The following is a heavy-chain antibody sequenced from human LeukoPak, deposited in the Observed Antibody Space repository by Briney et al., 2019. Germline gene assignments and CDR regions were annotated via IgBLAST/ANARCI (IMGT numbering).Heavy chain of an antibody. CDR1: GGSISGSTYY. Sequence: SETLSLTCTVSGGSISGSTYYWGWIRQAPGKGLEWIGSIYYSGITHYNTSLKSRVTISVDMSTNQFSLRLNSVTAADTAVYYCARDGWELGDYWGQGTLVTVSS. D-gene: IGHD3-10*01. CDR3: ARDGWELGDY. V-gene: IGHV4-39*07. CDR2: IYYSGIT. J-gene: IGHJ4*02.